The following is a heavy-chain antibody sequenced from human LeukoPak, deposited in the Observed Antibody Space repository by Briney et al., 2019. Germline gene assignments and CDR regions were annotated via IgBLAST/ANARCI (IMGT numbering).Heavy chain of an antibody. J-gene: IGHJ6*03. D-gene: IGHD3-16*01. Sequence: SETLSLTCAVSSFSISNNNYWGWIRQTPGKALEGIGCIFHTGNTYYSPSLMGRATISLDRSASQFSLKVISVTAADTAVYYCAREVWVPESKGGSWYMDVWGKGTTVTVSS. CDR3: AREVWVPESKGGSWYMDV. CDR2: IFHTGNT. CDR1: SFSISNNNY. V-gene: IGHV4-38-2*02.